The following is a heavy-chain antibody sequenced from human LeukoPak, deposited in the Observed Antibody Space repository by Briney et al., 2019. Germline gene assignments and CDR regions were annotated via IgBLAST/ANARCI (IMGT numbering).Heavy chain of an antibody. CDR1: GFTFSSCG. CDR2: ISYDGSNK. J-gene: IGHJ3*02. D-gene: IGHD6-19*01. CDR3: AKALTSGWYLDAFNI. V-gene: IGHV3-30*18. Sequence: GGSLRLSCAASGFTFSSCGMHWVRQAPGKGLEWVTVISYDGSNKYYADSVKGRFTISRDNSKNTLFLEMNSLRAEDTAVYYCAKALTSGWYLDAFNIWGQGTMVTVSS.